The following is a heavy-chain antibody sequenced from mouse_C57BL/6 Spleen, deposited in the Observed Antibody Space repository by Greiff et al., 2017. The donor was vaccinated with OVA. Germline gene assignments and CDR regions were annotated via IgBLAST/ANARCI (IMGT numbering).Heavy chain of an antibody. J-gene: IGHJ4*01. D-gene: IGHD2-4*01. CDR3: AKMITTSYYAMDY. Sequence: QVQLQQSGPGLVQPSQSLSITCTVSGFSLTSYGVHWVRQSPGKGLEWLGVIWRGGSTDYNAAFMSRLSITKDNSKSQVFFKMNSLQADDTAIYYCAKMITTSYYAMDYWGQGTSVTVSS. V-gene: IGHV2-5*01. CDR1: GFSLTSYG. CDR2: IWRGGST.